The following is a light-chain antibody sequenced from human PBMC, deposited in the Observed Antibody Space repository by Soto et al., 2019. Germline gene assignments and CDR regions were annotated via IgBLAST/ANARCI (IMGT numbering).Light chain of an antibody. J-gene: IGLJ1*01. CDR1: SSDVGGYNY. Sequence: QSVLTQPRSVSGSPGQSVTISCNGTSSDVGGYNYVSWYQQHPGKAPKLMIYDVSKRPSGVPDRFSGSKSGNTASLTISGLQAEDEADYYCRSYAGSYVFGTGTKVTV. CDR3: RSYAGSYV. V-gene: IGLV2-11*01. CDR2: DVS.